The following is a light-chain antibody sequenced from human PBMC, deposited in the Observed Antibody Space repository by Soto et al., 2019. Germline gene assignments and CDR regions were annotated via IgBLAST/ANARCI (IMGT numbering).Light chain of an antibody. CDR2: AAS. J-gene: IGKJ4*01. CDR3: QQRSYLFT. V-gene: IGKV1-5*01. CDR1: QTIRSW. Sequence: DIQMTQSPSTLSASVGDRVTITCRSSQTIRSWLAWYQQKPGKAPKLLIYAASSLQSGVPSRFSGSGSGTDFTLTINSLEPEDVAVYYCQQRSYLFTLGGGTKVDI.